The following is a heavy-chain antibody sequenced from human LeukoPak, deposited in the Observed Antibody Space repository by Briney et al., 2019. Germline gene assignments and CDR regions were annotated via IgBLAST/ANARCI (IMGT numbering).Heavy chain of an antibody. Sequence: ASVKVSCKPSVYNLTIFSIACVRQAPGQGLEWMGWINANNGKTHYAQKFHDRVTMTTDASTNTAYMHLRGLKSDDTAMYYCSGDSTFGAAVDFNFWGQGTLVTVSS. J-gene: IGHJ4*02. V-gene: IGHV1-18*01. CDR3: SGDSTFGAAVDFNF. CDR1: VYNLTIFS. D-gene: IGHD3-16*01. CDR2: INANNGKT.